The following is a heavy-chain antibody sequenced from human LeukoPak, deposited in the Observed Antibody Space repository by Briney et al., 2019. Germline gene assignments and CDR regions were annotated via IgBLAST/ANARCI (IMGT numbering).Heavy chain of an antibody. CDR1: GFTFSNYA. V-gene: IGHV3-23*01. CDR3: AKGISNPGY. D-gene: IGHD4-11*01. CDR2: VNSDGGST. Sequence: GGSLRLSCAASGFTFSNYAMTWVRQAPGKGLEWVSGVNSDGGSTYYADSVRGRFTISRDNSKNTLYLQMNSLRAEDTAVYYCAKGISNPGYWGQGTLVTVSS. J-gene: IGHJ4*02.